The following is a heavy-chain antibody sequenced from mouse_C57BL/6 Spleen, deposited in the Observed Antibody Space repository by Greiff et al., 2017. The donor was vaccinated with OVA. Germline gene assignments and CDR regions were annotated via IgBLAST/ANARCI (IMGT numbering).Heavy chain of an antibody. CDR2: IHPNSGST. CDR3: ARWGGSYYFDY. V-gene: IGHV1-64*01. J-gene: IGHJ2*01. Sequence: QVQLQQPGAELVKPGASVKLSCKASGYTFTSYWMHWVKQRPGQGLEWIGMIHPNSGSTNYNEKFKSKATLTVDKSSSTAYMQLSSLTSEDSAVYDCARWGGSYYFDYWGQGTTLTVSS. D-gene: IGHD1-1*02. CDR1: GYTFTSYW.